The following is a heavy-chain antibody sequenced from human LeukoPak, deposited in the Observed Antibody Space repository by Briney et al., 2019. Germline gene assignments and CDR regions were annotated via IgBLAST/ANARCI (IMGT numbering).Heavy chain of an antibody. CDR1: GGTFSSYA. Sequence: SVKVSCKASGGTFSSYAISWVRQAPGQGLEWMGRIIPVFRRGNYAQKFQGRVTIMTDESMSTVYMEVSSLRSEDTAKYYCVRGALRYFDWSAGGDDSFDIWGQGTVVTVSS. D-gene: IGHD3-9*01. V-gene: IGHV1-69*05. CDR2: IIPVFRRG. CDR3: VRGALRYFDWSAGGDDSFDI. J-gene: IGHJ3*02.